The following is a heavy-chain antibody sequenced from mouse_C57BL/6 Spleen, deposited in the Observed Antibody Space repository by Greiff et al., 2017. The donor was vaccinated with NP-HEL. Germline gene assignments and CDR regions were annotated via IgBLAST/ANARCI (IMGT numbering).Heavy chain of an antibody. J-gene: IGHJ2*01. CDR2: INPNNGGT. Sequence: EVQLQQSGPELVKPGASVKISCKASGYTFTDYYMNWVKQSHGKSLEWIGDINPNNGGTSYNQKFKGKATLTVDKSSSTAYMELRSLTSEDSAVYYCARRAYGSSYDYWGQGTTLTVSS. D-gene: IGHD1-1*01. CDR1: GYTFTDYY. V-gene: IGHV1-26*01. CDR3: ARRAYGSSYDY.